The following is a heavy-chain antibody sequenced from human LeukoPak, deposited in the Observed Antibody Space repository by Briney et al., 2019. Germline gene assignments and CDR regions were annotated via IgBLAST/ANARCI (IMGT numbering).Heavy chain of an antibody. Sequence: PTGGSLRLSCAASGFTFSSYAMSWVRQAPGKGLEWVSAISGSGGSTCYADSVKGRFTISRDNSKNTLYLQMNSLRAEDTAVYYCAKAFIPSLFDYWGQGTLVTVSS. CDR2: ISGSGGST. V-gene: IGHV3-23*01. CDR3: AKAFIPSLFDY. CDR1: GFTFSSYA. J-gene: IGHJ4*02.